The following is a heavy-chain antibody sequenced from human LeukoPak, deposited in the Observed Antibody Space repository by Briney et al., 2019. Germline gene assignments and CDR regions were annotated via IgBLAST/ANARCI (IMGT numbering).Heavy chain of an antibody. CDR1: GGSISSYY. CDR3: ARTDLTGFDY. J-gene: IGHJ4*02. CDR2: IYYSGST. V-gene: IGHV4-59*01. D-gene: IGHD4/OR15-4a*01. Sequence: SETLSLTCTVSGGSISSYYWSWIRQPPGKGLEWIGYIYYSGSTNYNPSLKSRVTISVDTSKNQFSLKLSSVTAADTAVYYRARTDLTGFDYWGQGTLVTVSS.